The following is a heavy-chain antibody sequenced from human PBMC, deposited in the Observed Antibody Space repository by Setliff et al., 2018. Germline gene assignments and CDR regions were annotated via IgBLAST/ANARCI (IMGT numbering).Heavy chain of an antibody. Sequence: GASVQVSCKASGYTFTDYYIQWVRQAPGQGLEWMGWINPNTGSTYYRQRFQGRVTMTRDTSISTAYMDVNWLKSDDTAVYYCARDLRAATATGEYYSDFWGQGTLVTVSS. CDR2: INPNTGST. V-gene: IGHV1-2*02. CDR3: ARDLRAATATGEYYSDF. CDR1: GYTFTDYY. J-gene: IGHJ4*02. D-gene: IGHD6-13*01.